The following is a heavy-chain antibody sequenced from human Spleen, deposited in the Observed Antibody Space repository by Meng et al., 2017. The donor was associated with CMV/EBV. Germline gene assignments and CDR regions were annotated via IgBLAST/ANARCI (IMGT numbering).Heavy chain of an antibody. J-gene: IGHJ4*01. Sequence: VSCKAAGYTVTSYYMHWVRQAPGQGRGWMGIINCNTGTTRYAQKFQGRVTMTRDTSTSTVYMALSSLRSEDAAVYYCARSNDFGDYWGQGTLVTVSS. D-gene: IGHD3-3*01. CDR2: INCNTGTT. CDR1: GYTVTSYY. V-gene: IGHV1-46*01. CDR3: ARSNDFGDY.